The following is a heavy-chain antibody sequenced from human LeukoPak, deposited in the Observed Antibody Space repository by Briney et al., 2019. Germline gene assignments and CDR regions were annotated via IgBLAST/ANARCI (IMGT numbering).Heavy chain of an antibody. D-gene: IGHD3-22*01. CDR1: GGTFCSYA. Sequence: SVKISCKACGGTFCSYAISWVRQDPGQGLEWMGRIIPILGIANYAQKFQGRVTITADKSTSTAYMELSSLRSEDTAVYYCAREPYDSSGYYYDYWGQGTLVTVSS. CDR2: IIPILGIA. J-gene: IGHJ4*02. CDR3: AREPYDSSGYYYDY. V-gene: IGHV1-69*04.